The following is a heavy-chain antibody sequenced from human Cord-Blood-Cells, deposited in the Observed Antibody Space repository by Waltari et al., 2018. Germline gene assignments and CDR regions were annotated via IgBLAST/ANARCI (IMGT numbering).Heavy chain of an antibody. J-gene: IGHJ4*02. V-gene: IGHV1-8*01. CDR1: GYTFTSYD. CDR3: AAGLLWFGESQEGY. CDR2: MNPNSGNT. Sequence: QVQLVQSGAEVKKPGASVKVSCKASGYTFTSYDINWVRQATGQGIEWMGWMNPNSGNTGYAQKFQGRVTMTRNTSISTAYMELSSLGSEDTAVYYCAAGLLWFGESQEGYWGQGTLVTVSS. D-gene: IGHD3-10*01.